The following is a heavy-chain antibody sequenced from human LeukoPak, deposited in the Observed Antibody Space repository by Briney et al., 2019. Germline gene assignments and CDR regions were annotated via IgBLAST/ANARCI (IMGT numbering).Heavy chain of an antibody. D-gene: IGHD6-19*01. V-gene: IGHV1-18*01. CDR3: ARDLKMAYSSGRYSWGTGSSNDY. J-gene: IGHJ4*02. CDR1: GYTFTSYG. CDR2: ISGYNGNT. Sequence: ASVKVSCKASGYTFTSYGISWVRQAPGQGLEWMGWISGYNGNTYYEQKFQGRITMTTDTSTSTSYMELRSLRSDDTAVYYCARDLKMAYSSGRYSWGTGSSNDYWGQGTLVTVSS.